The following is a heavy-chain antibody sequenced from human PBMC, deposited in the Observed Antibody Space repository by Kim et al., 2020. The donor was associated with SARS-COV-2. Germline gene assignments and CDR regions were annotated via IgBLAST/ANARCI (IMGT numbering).Heavy chain of an antibody. V-gene: IGHV3-9*01. CDR2: ISWNSGSI. CDR1: GFTFDDYA. Sequence: GGSLRLSCAASGFTFDDYAMHWVRQAPGKGLEWVSGISWNSGSIGYADSVKGRFTISRDNAKNSLYLQMNSLRAEDTALYYCAKDISERREAFDIWGQGTMVTVSS. CDR3: AKDISERREAFDI. J-gene: IGHJ3*02.